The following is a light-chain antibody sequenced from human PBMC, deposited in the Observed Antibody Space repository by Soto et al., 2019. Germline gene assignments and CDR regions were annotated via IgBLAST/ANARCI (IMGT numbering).Light chain of an antibody. V-gene: IGKV1-9*01. CDR2: GAS. J-gene: IGKJ4*01. CDR3: QQFNAYPLT. CDR1: QGISAY. Sequence: DIQLTQSPSFLSASVGDRVTISCRASQGISAYLAGYQQKPGKAPKLMIYGASTLQSGVPSRFSGSASRTEFTLTISSLQPEDFATYFCQQFNAYPLTFGGGTKLEIK.